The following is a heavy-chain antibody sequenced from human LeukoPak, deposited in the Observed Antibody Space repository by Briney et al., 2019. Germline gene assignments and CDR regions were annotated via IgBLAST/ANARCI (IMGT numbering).Heavy chain of an antibody. Sequence: SETLSLTCAVYGGSFSGYFWSWIRQPPGKGLEWIGEISHSGSTNYNPSLKSRASTSFDTSKNQFSLKLSSVTAADTAVYYCARGSLGPRLNVWGQGTLVTVSS. D-gene: IGHD1-1*01. J-gene: IGHJ4*02. CDR3: ARGSLGPRLNV. CDR2: ISHSGST. V-gene: IGHV4-34*01. CDR1: GGSFSGYF.